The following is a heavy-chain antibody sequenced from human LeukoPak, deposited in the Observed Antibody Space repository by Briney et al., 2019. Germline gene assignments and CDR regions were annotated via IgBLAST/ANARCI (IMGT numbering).Heavy chain of an antibody. V-gene: IGHV3-9*01. CDR3: AKGLRDFWSGYYLRYYYYGMDV. J-gene: IGHJ6*02. D-gene: IGHD3-3*01. CDR1: GFTFDDYA. CDR2: ISWNSGSI. Sequence: PGGSLRLSCAASGFTFDDYAMHWVRQAPGKGLEWDSGISWNSGSIGYADSVKGRFTISRDNAKNSLYLQMNSLRAEDTALYYCAKGLRDFWSGYYLRYYYYGMDVWGQGTTVTVSS.